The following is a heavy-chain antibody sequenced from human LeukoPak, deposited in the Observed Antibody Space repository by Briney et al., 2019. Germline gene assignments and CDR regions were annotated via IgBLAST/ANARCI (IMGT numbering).Heavy chain of an antibody. J-gene: IGHJ4*02. CDR1: GYTFTSYD. CDR3: ASGIGITMVRGELDY. V-gene: IGHV1-8*01. CDR2: MNPNSGNT. Sequence: ASVKVSCKASGYTFTSYDINWVRQATGQGLECMGWMNPNSGNTGYAQKFQGRVTMTRNTSISTAYMELSSLRSEDTAVYYCASGIGITMVRGELDYWGQGTLVTVSS. D-gene: IGHD3-10*01.